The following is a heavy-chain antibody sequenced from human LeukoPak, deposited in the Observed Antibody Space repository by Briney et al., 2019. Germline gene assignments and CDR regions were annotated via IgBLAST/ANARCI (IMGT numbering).Heavy chain of an antibody. CDR2: ISYSGST. J-gene: IGHJ4*02. CDR1: GGSITSYF. V-gene: IGHV4-59*01. D-gene: IGHD4-23*01. CDR3: AGEDYGGYRFDY. Sequence: PSETLSLTCTVSGGSITSYFWSWIRQTPGKGLEWIAYISYSGSTTYNPSLKSRVIISVDASKNQFSLKLRSVTAADTAVYYCAGEDYGGYRFDYWGQGTVVTVSS.